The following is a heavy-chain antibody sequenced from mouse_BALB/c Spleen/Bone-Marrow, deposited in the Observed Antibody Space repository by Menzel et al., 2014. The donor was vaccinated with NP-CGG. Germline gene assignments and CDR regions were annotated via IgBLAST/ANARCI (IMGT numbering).Heavy chain of an antibody. J-gene: IGHJ3*01. CDR2: INPSTGYT. CDR3: ARSRDGYDSFAY. CDR1: GYTFTSYW. Sequence: VKLMDSGAELAKPGASVKMSCKASGYTFTSYWMHWVKQRPGQGLEWIGYINPSTGYTEYNQKFKDKATLTADKSSSTAYMQLGSLTSEDSAVYYCARSRDGYDSFAYWGQGTLVTVSA. D-gene: IGHD2-2*01. V-gene: IGHV1-7*01.